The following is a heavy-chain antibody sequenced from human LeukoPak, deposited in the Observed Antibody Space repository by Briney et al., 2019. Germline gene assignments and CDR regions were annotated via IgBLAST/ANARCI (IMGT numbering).Heavy chain of an antibody. Sequence: GGSLRLSCAASGFTFSSYSMNWVRQAPGKGLEWVSSISSSSSNIYYADSVKGRFTISRDNAKNSLYLQMNSLRAEDTAVYYCARDTSSGDVDIVAIDAFDIWGQGTMVTVSS. D-gene: IGHD5-12*01. CDR1: GFTFSSYS. CDR2: ISSSSSNI. CDR3: ARDTSSGDVDIVAIDAFDI. J-gene: IGHJ3*02. V-gene: IGHV3-21*01.